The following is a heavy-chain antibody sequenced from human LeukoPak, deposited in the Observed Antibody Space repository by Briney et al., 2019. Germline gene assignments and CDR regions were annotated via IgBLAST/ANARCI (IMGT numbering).Heavy chain of an antibody. J-gene: IGHJ4*02. CDR1: GGTFSSYA. CDR2: IIPILGIA. D-gene: IGHD5-12*01. CDR3: ASISSSVDIVATSLDY. V-gene: IGHV1-69*04. Sequence: GASVTVSCKASGGTFSSYAISWVRQAPGQGREWMGRIIPILGIANYAQKFQGRVTITADKSTSTAYMELSSLRSEDTAVYYCASISSSVDIVATSLDYWGQGTLVTVSS.